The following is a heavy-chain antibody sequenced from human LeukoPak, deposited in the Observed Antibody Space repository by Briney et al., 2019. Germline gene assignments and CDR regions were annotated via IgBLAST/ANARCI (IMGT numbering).Heavy chain of an antibody. CDR3: ARDSRVSLDV. J-gene: IGHJ6*04. D-gene: IGHD6-6*01. CDR1: EYTFTGYY. CDR2: IDPDTGGT. V-gene: IGHV1-2*06. Sequence: ASVKVSCKASEYTFTGYYMHWVRQAPGQGLEWMGRIDPDTGGTVYAQKFQGRVSMTRDTSANTAYTDLSRLTSDDTAVYYCARDSRVSLDVWGKGTTVTVSS.